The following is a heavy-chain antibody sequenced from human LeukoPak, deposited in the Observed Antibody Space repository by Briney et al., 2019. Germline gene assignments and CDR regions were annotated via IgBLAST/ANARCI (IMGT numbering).Heavy chain of an antibody. Sequence: GGSLRLSCAASRCTFRNAWMTWVRQAPGKGLEWVGRIKDKTDGGTIDYAAPVKGRFTISRDDSKNTLYLQINSLKTADTAVYYCTTVRYDRSANVDHWGQGTLVTVSS. V-gene: IGHV3-15*01. CDR1: RCTFRNAW. CDR3: TTVRYDRSANVDH. D-gene: IGHD3-22*01. CDR2: IKDKTDGGTI. J-gene: IGHJ4*02.